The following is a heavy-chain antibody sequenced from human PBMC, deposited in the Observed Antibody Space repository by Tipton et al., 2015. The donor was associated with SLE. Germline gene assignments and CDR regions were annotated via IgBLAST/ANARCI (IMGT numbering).Heavy chain of an antibody. D-gene: IGHD1-26*01. CDR2: IYYSGST. CDR3: ASTSGSYYHLWDY. V-gene: IGHV4-30-2*01. Sequence: TLSLTCAVSGGSISSGGYSWSWIRQPPGKGLEWIGYIYYSGSTYYNPSLKSRVTISVDTSKNQFSLKMSSVTAADTAVYYCASTSGSYYHLWDYWGQGTLVTVSS. CDR1: GGSISSGGYS. J-gene: IGHJ4*02.